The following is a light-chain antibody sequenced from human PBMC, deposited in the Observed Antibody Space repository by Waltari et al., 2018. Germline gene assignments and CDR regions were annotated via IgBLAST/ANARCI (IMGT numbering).Light chain of an antibody. J-gene: IGKJ4*01. V-gene: IGKV1-33*01. CDR3: QQYDNLPRLT. Sequence: DIQMTQSPSSLSALVGDRVTIPCQASQDISNYLNWYQQKPGKAPKLLIYDASNLETGVPSRFSGSGSGTDFTFTISSLQPEDIATYYCQQYDNLPRLTFGGGTKVEIK. CDR2: DAS. CDR1: QDISNY.